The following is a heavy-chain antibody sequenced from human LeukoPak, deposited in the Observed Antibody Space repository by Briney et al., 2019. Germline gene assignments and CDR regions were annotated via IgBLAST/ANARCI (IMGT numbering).Heavy chain of an antibody. J-gene: IGHJ4*02. CDR3: ARDRSSSSSTALH. D-gene: IGHD6-6*01. Sequence: GGSLRLSCAASGFTFSDYYMSWIRQAPGKGLEWVSYISSSGSTIYYPDSVKGQFTISRDNAKNSLYLQMNSLRAEDTAVYYCARDRSSSSSTALHWGQGTLVTVSS. CDR1: GFTFSDYY. CDR2: ISSSGSTI. V-gene: IGHV3-11*01.